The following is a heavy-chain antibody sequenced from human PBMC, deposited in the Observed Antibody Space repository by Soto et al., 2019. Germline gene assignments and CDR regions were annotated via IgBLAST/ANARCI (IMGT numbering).Heavy chain of an antibody. CDR1: GFTFSSYA. CDR2: ISYDGSNK. CDR3: ARDLNGVHDAFDI. Sequence: QVQLVESGGGVVQPGRSLRLSCAASGFTFSSYAMHWVRQAPGKGLEWVAVISYDGSNKYYADSVKGRFTISRDNSKNTLYLQMNSLRAEDTALYYCARDLNGVHDAFDIWGQGTMVTVSS. J-gene: IGHJ3*02. V-gene: IGHV3-30-3*01. D-gene: IGHD7-27*01.